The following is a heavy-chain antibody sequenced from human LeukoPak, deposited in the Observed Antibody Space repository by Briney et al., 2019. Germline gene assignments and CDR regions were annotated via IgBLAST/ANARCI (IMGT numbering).Heavy chain of an antibody. Sequence: PWGSLRLSCAASGFTFSDHYMSWIRQAPGKGLEWVSYIGGSGTPIYYADSVKRRFTVSRDNAKNSLFLQMDSLRAEDTAVYYCARDRRPSVYGGLDNWGQGTLVTVSS. V-gene: IGHV3-11*04. J-gene: IGHJ4*02. D-gene: IGHD4/OR15-4a*01. CDR2: IGGSGTPI. CDR1: GFTFSDHY. CDR3: ARDRRPSVYGGLDN.